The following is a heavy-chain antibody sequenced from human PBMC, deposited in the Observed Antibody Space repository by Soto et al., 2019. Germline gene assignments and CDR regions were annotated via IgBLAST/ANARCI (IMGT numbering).Heavy chain of an antibody. CDR1: GASISSRDYY. V-gene: IGHV4-39*07. CDR2: IYHSGST. CDR3: ARVGGYGMDV. D-gene: IGHD3-10*01. Sequence: SETLSLTCSVSGASISSRDYYWGWIRQTPGKGLEWIGSIYHSGSTYYNPSLKSRVTISVDTSKNQFSLKLSSVTAADTAVYYCARVGGYGMDVWGQGTTVTVSS. J-gene: IGHJ6*02.